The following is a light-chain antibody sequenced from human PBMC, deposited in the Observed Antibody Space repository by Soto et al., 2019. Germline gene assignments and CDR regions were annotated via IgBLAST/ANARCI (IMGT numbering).Light chain of an antibody. CDR3: QHANSFPPYT. CDR2: AAS. J-gene: IGKJ2*01. Sequence: DIPMTQSPSSVSPSVGDRVTITCRASQGISSWLPWYQQKPGKAPKLLIYAASSLQCGVPSRFSGSGAGTEFTVTISGLQPEYFATSYCQHANSFPPYTFGQGTKLEIK. V-gene: IGKV1-12*01. CDR1: QGISSW.